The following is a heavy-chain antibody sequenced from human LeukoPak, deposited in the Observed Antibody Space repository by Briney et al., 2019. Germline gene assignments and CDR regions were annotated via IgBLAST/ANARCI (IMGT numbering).Heavy chain of an antibody. CDR3: ARLHFAAAEEFDP. V-gene: IGHV4-59*08. CDR1: GGSINGYY. J-gene: IGHJ5*02. D-gene: IGHD6-13*01. Sequence: PSETLSLTCTVFGGSINGYYWSWTRQPPGRGREWFGYIYYSGNTNYHPPLKSRVSISVDTSKNQFSLNLSSVTAADTAVYYCARLHFAAAEEFDPWGQGTLVTVSS. CDR2: IYYSGNT.